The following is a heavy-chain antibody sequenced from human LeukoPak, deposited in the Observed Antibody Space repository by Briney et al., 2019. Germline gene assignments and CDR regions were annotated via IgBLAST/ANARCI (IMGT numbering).Heavy chain of an antibody. D-gene: IGHD2-2*01. CDR3: ARNASSLGAGAFDI. CDR1: GGPISSSSLY. V-gene: IGHV4-39*01. Sequence: SETLSLTCTVSGGPISSSSLYWDWIRQPPGKGLEWIGTVYYSGSTYYNPSLKSRVTISVDTSKNQFSLRLSSVTVADTALYYCARNASSLGAGAFDIWGQGTMVTVSS. CDR2: VYYSGST. J-gene: IGHJ3*02.